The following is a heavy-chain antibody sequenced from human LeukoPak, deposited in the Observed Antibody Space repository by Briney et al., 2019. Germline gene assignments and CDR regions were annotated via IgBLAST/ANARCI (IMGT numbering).Heavy chain of an antibody. CDR3: ARIVDFWSGYYYFDY. D-gene: IGHD3-3*01. CDR2: ISAYNGNT. Sequence: ASVKVSCKASGYTFTSYGISWVRQAPGQGLEWMGWISAYNGNTNYAQKLQGRVTMTTDTSTSTAYMELSRLRSDDTAVYYCARIVDFWSGYYYFDYWGQGTLVTVSS. J-gene: IGHJ4*02. V-gene: IGHV1-18*01. CDR1: GYTFTSYG.